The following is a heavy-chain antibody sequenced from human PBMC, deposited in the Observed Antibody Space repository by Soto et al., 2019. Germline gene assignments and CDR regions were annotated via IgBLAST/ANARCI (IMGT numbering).Heavy chain of an antibody. CDR1: GFTFSSYW. Sequence: SLRLSCAASGFTFSSYWMHWVRQVPGKGLVWVSRINSDGSSTSYADSVKGRFTISGDNAKNTLYLQMNSLRAEDTALYYCARAMGGTRNGLDVCGQGPTVTVSS. V-gene: IGHV3-74*01. CDR2: INSDGSST. D-gene: IGHD3-16*01. J-gene: IGHJ6*02. CDR3: ARAMGGTRNGLDV.